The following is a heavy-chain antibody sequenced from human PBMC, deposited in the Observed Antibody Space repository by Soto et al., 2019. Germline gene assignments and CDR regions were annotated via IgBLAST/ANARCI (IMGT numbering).Heavy chain of an antibody. J-gene: IGHJ4*02. CDR1: GLTFGSFA. CDR3: AKGGHFSPFDY. D-gene: IGHD3-3*02. V-gene: IGHV3-23*01. CDR2: ISGNGDDT. Sequence: DVQLLESGGGLAQPGGSLRLSCAASGLTFGSFAMTWVRQAPGKGLEWVSTISGNGDDTFYADSAKGRFTISRDNSKNMVYLQMNSLRTEDTAIYYCAKGGHFSPFDYWGQGTLVTVSS.